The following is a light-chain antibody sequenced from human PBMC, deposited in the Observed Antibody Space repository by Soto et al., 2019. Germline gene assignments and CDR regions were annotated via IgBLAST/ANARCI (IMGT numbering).Light chain of an antibody. Sequence: DIQMTQSPSTLSATAGDRVTITCRASQSISSWLAWYQHKPGKAPKLLIYDASNLDSGVPSRFSGSGCGTEFSLTISNLQPDDCATYYCQQYENYWTFGQGTRVEIK. J-gene: IGKJ1*01. V-gene: IGKV1-5*01. CDR2: DAS. CDR1: QSISSW. CDR3: QQYENYWT.